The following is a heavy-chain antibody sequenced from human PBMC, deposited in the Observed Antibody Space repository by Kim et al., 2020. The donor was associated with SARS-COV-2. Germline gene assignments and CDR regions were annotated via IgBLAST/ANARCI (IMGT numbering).Heavy chain of an antibody. V-gene: IGHV4-39*01. CDR2: VYYSGSS. CDR1: DGSISSRSYY. Sequence: SETLSLTCRVSDGSISSRSYYWGWVRQPPGKGLEWIGSVYYSGSSYYNPSLRSRVTISVDKSKNQFSLRLSSVTAADTAFYFCAKGDIFDNNDHETSYLATWGQGTLVRVPS. D-gene: IGHD3-9*01. CDR3: AKGDIFDNNDHETSYLAT. J-gene: IGHJ4*02.